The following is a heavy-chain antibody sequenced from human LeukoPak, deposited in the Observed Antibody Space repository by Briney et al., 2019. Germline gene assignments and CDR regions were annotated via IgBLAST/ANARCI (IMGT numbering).Heavy chain of an antibody. V-gene: IGHV1-69*04. CDR1: GGTFSSYA. CDR2: IIPILGIA. D-gene: IGHD3-10*01. J-gene: IGHJ5*02. Sequence: SVKVSRKASGGTFSSYAISWVRQAPGQGLEWMGRIIPILGIANYAQKFQGRVTITADKSTSTAYMELSSLRSEDTAVYYCARVPRSGSYYTNWFDPWGQGTLVTVSS. CDR3: ARVPRSGSYYTNWFDP.